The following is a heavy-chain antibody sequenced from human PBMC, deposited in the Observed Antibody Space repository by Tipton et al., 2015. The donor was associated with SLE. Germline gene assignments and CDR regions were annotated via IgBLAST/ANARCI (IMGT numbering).Heavy chain of an antibody. J-gene: IGHJ5*01. Sequence: TLSLTCAVYGGSFSGYYWSWIRQPPGKGLEWIGEINHSGSTNYNPSLKSRVTISVDTSKNQFSLKLSSVTAADTAVYYCARERGGLFDSWGQGTLVTVSS. V-gene: IGHV4-34*01. CDR1: GGSFSGYY. D-gene: IGHD3-16*01. CDR2: INHSGST. CDR3: ARERGGLFDS.